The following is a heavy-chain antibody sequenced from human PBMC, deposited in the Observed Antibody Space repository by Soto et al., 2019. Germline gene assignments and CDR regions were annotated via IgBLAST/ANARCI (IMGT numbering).Heavy chain of an antibody. CDR2: IRSKANSYAT. J-gene: IGHJ4*02. CDR1: GFTFSGSA. CDR3: TYDYGDFLGNFDY. Sequence: VGSLRLSCAASGFTFSGSAMHWVRQASGKGLEWVGRIRSKANSYATAYAASVKGRFTISRDDSKNTAYLQMNSLKTEDTAVYYYTYDYGDFLGNFDYWGQGTLVTVSS. D-gene: IGHD4-17*01. V-gene: IGHV3-73*01.